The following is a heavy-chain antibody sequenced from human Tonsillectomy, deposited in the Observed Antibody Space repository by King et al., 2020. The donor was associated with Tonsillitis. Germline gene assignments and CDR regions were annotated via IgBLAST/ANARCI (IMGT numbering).Heavy chain of an antibody. V-gene: IGHV3-23*04. J-gene: IGHJ4*02. Sequence: VQLVESGGGLVQPGGSLRLSCAASGFTFSSYAMSWVRQAPGKGLEWVSAISGSGGITNYADSGKGWFTISRDNSKNTLYLQMNNLEDADTSVYSCAKEAGGFYDVWGQGTLVTVSS. CDR1: GFTFSSYA. CDR2: ISGSGGIT. D-gene: IGHD2/OR15-2a*01. CDR3: AKEAGGFYDV.